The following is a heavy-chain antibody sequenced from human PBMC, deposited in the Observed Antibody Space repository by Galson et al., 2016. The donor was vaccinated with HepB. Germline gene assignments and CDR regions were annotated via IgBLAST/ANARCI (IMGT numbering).Heavy chain of an antibody. D-gene: IGHD4-23*01. CDR2: ISYDGSDK. Sequence: SLRLSCAASGFTLDSYAIHWVRQAPGKGLEWVAVISYDGSDKYYAASVKGRFTISRDNSKNTLYLQMNSLRVEDTALYYCARGRWPTPERGWFDPWGQGTLVTVSS. CDR1: GFTLDSYA. CDR3: ARGRWPTPERGWFDP. V-gene: IGHV3-30*04. J-gene: IGHJ5*02.